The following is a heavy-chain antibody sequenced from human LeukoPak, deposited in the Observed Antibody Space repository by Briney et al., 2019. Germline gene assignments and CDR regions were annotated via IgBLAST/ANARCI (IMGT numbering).Heavy chain of an antibody. Sequence: SETLSLTCAVYGGSFSDYYWTWIRQPPGKGLEWIGEINHSGSTNYNPSLKSRVTISVDTSKNQFSLKLSSVTAADTAVYYCARLGQQLVLLYYYYMDVWGKGTTVTVSS. CDR1: GGSFSDYY. CDR2: INHSGST. CDR3: ARLGQQLVLLYYYYMDV. D-gene: IGHD6-13*01. V-gene: IGHV4-34*01. J-gene: IGHJ6*03.